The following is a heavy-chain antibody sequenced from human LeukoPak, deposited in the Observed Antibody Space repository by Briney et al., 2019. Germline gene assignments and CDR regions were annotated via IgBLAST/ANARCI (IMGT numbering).Heavy chain of an antibody. CDR1: GGSISSGGYY. V-gene: IGHV4-61*08. Sequence: SETLSLTCTVSGGSISSGGYYWSWIRQPPGKGLEWIGYIYYSGSTNYNPSLKSRVTISVDTSKNQFSLKLSSVTAADTAVYYCARRSIAVAGYWYFDLWGRGTLVTVSS. CDR2: IYYSGST. CDR3: ARRSIAVAGYWYFDL. J-gene: IGHJ2*01. D-gene: IGHD6-19*01.